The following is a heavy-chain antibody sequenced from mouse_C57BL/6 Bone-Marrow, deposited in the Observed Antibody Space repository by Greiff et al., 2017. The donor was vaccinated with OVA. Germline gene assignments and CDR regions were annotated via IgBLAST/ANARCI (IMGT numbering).Heavy chain of an antibody. Sequence: VQLQQSGPELVKSGASVKISCKASGYTFTDYYMNWVKQSHGKSLEWIGDINPNNGGTSYNQKFKGKATLTVDKSSSTAYMELRSLTSEDSAVYYWARDPIWDYWGQGTTRTVSS. CDR3: ARDPIWDY. D-gene: IGHD1-1*02. CDR1: GYTFTDYY. V-gene: IGHV1-26*01. J-gene: IGHJ2*01. CDR2: INPNNGGT.